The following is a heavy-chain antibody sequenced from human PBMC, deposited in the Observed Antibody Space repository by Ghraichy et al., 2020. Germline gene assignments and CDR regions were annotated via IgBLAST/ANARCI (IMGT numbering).Heavy chain of an antibody. D-gene: IGHD4-17*01. CDR3: ARAVTRSILDY. J-gene: IGHJ4*02. CDR1: GGSISSYY. CDR2: IYYSGST. Sequence: SETLSLTCTVSGGSISSYYWSWIRQPPGKGLEWIGYIYYSGSTNYNPSLKSRVTISVDTSKNQFSLKLSSVTAADTAVYYCARAVTRSILDYWGQGTLVTVSS. V-gene: IGHV4-59*08.